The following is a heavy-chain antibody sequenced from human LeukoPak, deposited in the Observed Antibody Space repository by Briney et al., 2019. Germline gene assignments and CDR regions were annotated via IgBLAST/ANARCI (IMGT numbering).Heavy chain of an antibody. CDR2: IYTSGST. CDR1: GGSISSYY. Sequence: PSETLSLTCTVSGGSISSYYWSWIRQPAGKGLEWIGRIYTSGSTNYNPSLKSRVTMSVDTSKNQFSLKLASVAAADTAVYYCARSANSGYCSSTSCYDYWGQGTLVTVSS. D-gene: IGHD2-2*01. V-gene: IGHV4-4*07. J-gene: IGHJ4*02. CDR3: ARSANSGYCSSTSCYDY.